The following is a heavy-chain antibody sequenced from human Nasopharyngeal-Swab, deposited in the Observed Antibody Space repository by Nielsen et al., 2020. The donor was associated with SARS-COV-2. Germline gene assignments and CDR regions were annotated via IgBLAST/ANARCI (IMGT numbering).Heavy chain of an antibody. CDR3: ARGTRTVFDP. J-gene: IGHJ5*02. D-gene: IGHD4-17*01. Sequence: SETLSLTCAVYGGSFSGYYWSWIRQPPGKGLEWIGEINHSGSTNYNPSLKSRVTISVDTSKNQLSLKLSSVTAADTAVYYCARGTRTVFDPWGQGTLVTVSS. CDR2: INHSGST. CDR1: GGSFSGYY. V-gene: IGHV4-34*01.